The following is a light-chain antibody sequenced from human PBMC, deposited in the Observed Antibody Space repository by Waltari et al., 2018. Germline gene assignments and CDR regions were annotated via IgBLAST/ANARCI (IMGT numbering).Light chain of an antibody. V-gene: IGKV1-9*01. J-gene: IGKJ4*02. CDR2: TAS. CDR3: QQLKSYPRP. Sequence: DIQLTQSPSFLSASVGDRVTITCRASQGCSTYLARYQLKQGKPPKLLIYTASTVQDGVPSRFSGSGYGTDFTLTISSLQPGDFATYFCQQLKSYPRPFAVGTEVEIK. CDR1: QGCSTY.